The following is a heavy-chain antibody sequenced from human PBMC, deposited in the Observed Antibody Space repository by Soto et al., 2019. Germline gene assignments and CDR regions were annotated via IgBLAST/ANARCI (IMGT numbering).Heavy chain of an antibody. CDR2: ISYDGSNK. J-gene: IGHJ4*02. CDR1: GFTFISYG. CDR3: AKDRQPKSPIAVAGNGLFDY. V-gene: IGHV3-30*18. Sequence: GGSXRLSCAASGFTFISYGMHWVRQAPGKGLEWVAVISYDGSNKYYADSVKGRFTISRDNSKKTLYLQMNSLRAEDTAVYYCAKDRQPKSPIAVAGNGLFDYWGQGTLVTVSS. D-gene: IGHD6-19*01.